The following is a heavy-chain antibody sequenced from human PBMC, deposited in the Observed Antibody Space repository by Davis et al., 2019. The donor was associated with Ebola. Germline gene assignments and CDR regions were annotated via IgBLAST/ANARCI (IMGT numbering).Heavy chain of an antibody. J-gene: IGHJ5*02. CDR2: IIPMLGIA. CDR1: GGTFSSYA. D-gene: IGHD6-6*01. V-gene: IGHV1-69*04. Sequence: AASVKVSCKASGGTFSSYAISWVRQAPGQGLEWMGRIIPMLGIANYAQKSQGRVTITADKSTSTAYMELSSLRSEDTAVYYCARVRVYSSSSYWFDPWGQGTLVTVSS. CDR3: ARVRVYSSSSYWFDP.